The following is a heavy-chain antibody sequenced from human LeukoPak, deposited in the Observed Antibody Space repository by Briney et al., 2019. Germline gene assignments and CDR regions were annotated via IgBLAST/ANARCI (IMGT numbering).Heavy chain of an antibody. CDR2: ISYDGSNK. D-gene: IGHD6-6*01. J-gene: IGHJ6*02. CDR1: GFTFSSYA. Sequence: GGSLRLSCAASGFTFSSYAMHWVRQAPGKGLEWVAVISYDGSNKYYADSVKGRFTISRDNSKNTLYLQMNSLRAEDMAVYYCAREFPEYSRYYYYYYGMDVWGQGTTVTVSS. V-gene: IGHV3-30-3*01. CDR3: AREFPEYSRYYYYYYGMDV.